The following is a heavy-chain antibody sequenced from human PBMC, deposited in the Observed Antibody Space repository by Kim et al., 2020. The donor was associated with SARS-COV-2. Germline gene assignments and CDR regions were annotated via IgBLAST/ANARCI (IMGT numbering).Heavy chain of an antibody. CDR3: ARESSGSPAYYNISMGV. CDR2: IIPVFGTA. D-gene: IGHD1-26*01. J-gene: IGHJ6*02. V-gene: IGHV1-69*01. CDR1: GDTFKHYA. Sequence: DASGDTFKHYAISWVLQAPGQGLEWMGGIIPVFGTANYPQKFQSRVTITANESTSTAYMELSSLRSEETAVYYCARESSGSPAYYNISMGVWGQGTPLTVSS.